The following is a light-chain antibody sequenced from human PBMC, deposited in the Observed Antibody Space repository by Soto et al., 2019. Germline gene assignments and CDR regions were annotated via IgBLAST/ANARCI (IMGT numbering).Light chain of an antibody. CDR3: CSYAGGTSVV. Sequence: QSALTQPASVSGSPGQSITISCTGTSSDVGSYNLVSWYQQHPGKAPKLMIYEDIERPSGVSNRFSGSKSGNTASLTISGLQNEDEAYYYCCSYAGGTSVVFGGGTKLTVL. J-gene: IGLJ2*01. CDR1: SSDVGSYNL. CDR2: EDI. V-gene: IGLV2-23*01.